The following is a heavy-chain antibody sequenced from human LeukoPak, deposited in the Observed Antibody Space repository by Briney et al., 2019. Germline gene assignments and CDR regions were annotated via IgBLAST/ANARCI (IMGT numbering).Heavy chain of an antibody. Sequence: GGSLRLSXAASGLHFSGTAMSWVRQAQGKGLEWVSAISHDGMNAYYADSVKGRFTTSRDNSKRTVSLEMSSLTAADTGVYYCAKDGAQYSSGPECDPRGQGALVTVSP. J-gene: IGHJ5*02. CDR3: AKDGAQYSSGPECDP. D-gene: IGHD6-19*01. V-gene: IGHV3-23*01. CDR2: ISHDGMNA. CDR1: GLHFSGTA.